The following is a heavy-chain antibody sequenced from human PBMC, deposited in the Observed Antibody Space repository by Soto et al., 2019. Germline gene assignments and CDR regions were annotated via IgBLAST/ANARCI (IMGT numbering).Heavy chain of an antibody. CDR1: ELTVSRNY. Sequence: GSLRLSCAAPELTVSRNYMSGVRQAPGKRPEWVSAHYSGGSTYYADSVKGRFTISRDNSKNTLYLQMNSLRAEDTAVYYCARGEFYRSHTYWGKGAVV. J-gene: IGHJ4*02. V-gene: IGHV3-53*01. CDR3: ARGEFYRSHTY. CDR2: HYSGGST. D-gene: IGHD1-26*01.